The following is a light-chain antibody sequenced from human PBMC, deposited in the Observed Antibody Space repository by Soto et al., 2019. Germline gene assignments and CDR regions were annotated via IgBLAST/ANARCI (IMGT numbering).Light chain of an antibody. CDR1: HRVSSY. CDR3: QQRSNWPIT. Sequence: EIVMTQSPATLSVSPGERATLSCRASHRVSSYLAWYQQKPGQAPRLLIYATSTRATGIPARFSGSGSGTEFTLTISSLQSEDFAVYYCQQRSNWPITFGQGTRLEIK. J-gene: IGKJ5*01. V-gene: IGKV3-15*01. CDR2: ATS.